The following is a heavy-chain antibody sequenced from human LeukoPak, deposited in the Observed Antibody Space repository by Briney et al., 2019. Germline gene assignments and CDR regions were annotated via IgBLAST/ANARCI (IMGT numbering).Heavy chain of an antibody. D-gene: IGHD2-2*02. CDR2: ISGSGGST. Sequence: SGGSLRLSCAASGFTFSSYAMSWVRQAPGKGLEWVSAISGSGGSTYYADSVKGRFTISRDNSKNTLYLQMNSLRAEDTAVYYCATWDHCSSTSCYRGAFDIWGQGTMVTVSS. CDR1: GFTFSSYA. CDR3: ATWDHCSSTSCYRGAFDI. J-gene: IGHJ3*02. V-gene: IGHV3-23*01.